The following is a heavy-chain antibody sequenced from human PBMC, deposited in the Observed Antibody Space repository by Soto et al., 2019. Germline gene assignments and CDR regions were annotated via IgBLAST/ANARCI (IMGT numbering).Heavy chain of an antibody. J-gene: IGHJ6*02. CDR1: GYSFTSYW. CDR2: IYPGDSDT. V-gene: IGHV5-51*01. CDR3: ARHRPYNSGWFNYYYYGMDV. Sequence: PWESLKISCKGSGYSFTSYWIDWVRQMPGKGLEWMGIIYPGDSDTRYSPSFQGQVTISADKSISTAYLQWSSLKASDTAMYYCARHRPYNSGWFNYYYYGMDVWGPGTTVTVSS. D-gene: IGHD6-19*01.